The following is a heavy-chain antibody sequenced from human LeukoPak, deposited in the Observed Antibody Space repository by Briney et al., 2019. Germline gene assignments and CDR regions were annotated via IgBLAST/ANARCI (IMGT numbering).Heavy chain of an antibody. J-gene: IGHJ4*02. V-gene: IGHV3-7*01. CDR2: IMEDGSVK. Sequence: PGGSLRLSCEAYGFTFKSHWMSWVRQAPGKGLEWVANIMEDGSVKNYVDSGKGRFTHSRDNLKNSLYLYMSSLRVDDTAVYYCARDKVGGSNDFWGQGTLVTVSS. CDR1: GFTFKSHW. D-gene: IGHD2-15*01. CDR3: ARDKVGGSNDF.